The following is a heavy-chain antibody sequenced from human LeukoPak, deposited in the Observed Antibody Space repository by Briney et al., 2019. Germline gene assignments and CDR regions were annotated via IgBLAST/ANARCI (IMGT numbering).Heavy chain of an antibody. CDR1: GFTFSSYG. CDR3: ARGPYASGTYGRRGWVHYMDV. CDR2: ISGSGGST. V-gene: IGHV3-23*01. J-gene: IGHJ6*03. D-gene: IGHD3-10*01. Sequence: GGSLRLSCAASGFTFSSYGMSWVRQAPGKGLEWVSAISGSGGSTYYADSVKGRFTISRDNAKNSLYLQMNSLRAEDTAVYYCARGPYASGTYGRRGWVHYMDVWGKGTTVTISS.